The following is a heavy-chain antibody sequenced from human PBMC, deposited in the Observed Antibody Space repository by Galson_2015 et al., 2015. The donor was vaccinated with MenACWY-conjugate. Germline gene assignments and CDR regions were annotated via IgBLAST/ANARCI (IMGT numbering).Heavy chain of an antibody. D-gene: IGHD2-8*01. Sequence: SLRLSCAASGFSFSSYWMHWVRQLPGKGPVWVSRINSDGSSTSYADSVKGRFTISRDNAKNTLYLQMSSLRAEDTAVYYCARKGPNGRPPDGLDIWGQGTMVTVSS. CDR1: GFSFSSYW. V-gene: IGHV3-74*01. CDR3: ARKGPNGRPPDGLDI. J-gene: IGHJ3*02. CDR2: INSDGSST.